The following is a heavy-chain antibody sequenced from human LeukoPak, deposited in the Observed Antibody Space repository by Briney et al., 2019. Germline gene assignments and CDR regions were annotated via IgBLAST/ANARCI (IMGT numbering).Heavy chain of an antibody. Sequence: PGGSLRLSCAASGFTFSSYWMSWVRQAPGKGLEWVANIKQDGSEKYYVDSVKGRFTISRDNAQNTLFLQMNSLRAEDTAVYYCARGRTTVTPSIVDYWGQGTLVTVSS. V-gene: IGHV3-7*03. D-gene: IGHD4-17*01. CDR3: ARGRTTVTPSIVDY. CDR2: IKQDGSEK. J-gene: IGHJ4*02. CDR1: GFTFSSYW.